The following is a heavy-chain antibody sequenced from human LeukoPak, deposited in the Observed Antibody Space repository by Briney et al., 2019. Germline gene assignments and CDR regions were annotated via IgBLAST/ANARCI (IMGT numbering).Heavy chain of an antibody. Sequence: GGSLRLSCAASGFTFSSYWMTWVRQAPGKGLEWVANIKQDGSEKYYVDSVKGRFTISRDSAKNSLYLQMNSLRAEDTAVYYCARVLHKRNYDSSDYYGYWGQGTLVTVSS. J-gene: IGHJ4*02. CDR1: GFTFSSYW. CDR2: IKQDGSEK. D-gene: IGHD3-22*01. V-gene: IGHV3-7*04. CDR3: ARVLHKRNYDSSDYYGY.